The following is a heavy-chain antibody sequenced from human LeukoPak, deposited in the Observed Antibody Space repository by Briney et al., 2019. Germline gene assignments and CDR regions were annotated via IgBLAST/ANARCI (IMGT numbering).Heavy chain of an antibody. V-gene: IGHV3-7*01. CDR3: ARSGSGYFDY. CDR1: GITLSVYW. J-gene: IGHJ4*02. Sequence: GGSLRLSCAASGITLSVYWMSWVRQAPGKGLEWVANIKQDGSEKYYRDSVQGRFTISRDNAKNSLYLQMNSLRAEETAVYYCARSGSGYFDYWGQGSLVTVSS. CDR2: IKQDGSEK.